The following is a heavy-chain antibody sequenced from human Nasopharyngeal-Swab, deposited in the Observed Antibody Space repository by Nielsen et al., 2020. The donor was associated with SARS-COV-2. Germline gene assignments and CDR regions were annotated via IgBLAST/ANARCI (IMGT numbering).Heavy chain of an antibody. V-gene: IGHV3-30*03. CDR3: ARDNGYCSGDACYLGGWLDP. D-gene: IGHD2-15*01. J-gene: IGHJ5*02. Sequence: GGSLRLSCVGSGFTFSSYGMNWVRQAPGKGLEWVAVMSNDGNYKFYADSVKGRFTISRDNSKNTLYLQMNSLRAEDTAVYYCARDNGYCSGDACYLGGWLDPWGQGTLVTVSS. CDR1: GFTFSSYG. CDR2: MSNDGNYK.